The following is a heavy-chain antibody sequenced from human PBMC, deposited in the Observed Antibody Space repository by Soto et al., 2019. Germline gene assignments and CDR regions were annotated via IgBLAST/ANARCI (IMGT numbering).Heavy chain of an antibody. Sequence: ASVKVSCKVSGYTLTELSMHWVRQAPGKGLEWMGGFDPEDGETIYAQKFQGRVTMTEDTSTDTAYMELSSLRSEDTAVYYCATALFTTIRHTGGAQFDPWGQGTLVTVSS. CDR2: FDPEDGET. CDR1: GYTLTELS. D-gene: IGHD3-9*01. CDR3: ATALFTTIRHTGGAQFDP. V-gene: IGHV1-24*01. J-gene: IGHJ5*02.